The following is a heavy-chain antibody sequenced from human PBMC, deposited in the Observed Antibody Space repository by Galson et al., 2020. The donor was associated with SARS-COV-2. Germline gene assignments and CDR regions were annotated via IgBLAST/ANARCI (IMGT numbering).Heavy chain of an antibody. CDR1: GYSFTNYW. Sequence: ASVKVSCKGSGYSFTNYWIGWVRQMPGKGLEWIGIIYPGDSDTRYRPSFPGQVTISADKSISTAYLQWSSLKASDTGIYYCAKHPSSGYTSSWYYFQRWGQGTLVTVSS. V-gene: IGHV5-51*01. J-gene: IGHJ1*01. D-gene: IGHD6-13*01. CDR3: AKHPSSGYTSSWYYFQR. CDR2: IYPGDSDT.